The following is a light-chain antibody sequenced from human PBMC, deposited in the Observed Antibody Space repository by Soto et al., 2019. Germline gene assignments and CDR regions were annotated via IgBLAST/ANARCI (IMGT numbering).Light chain of an antibody. CDR3: QQYNTYLT. Sequence: DIQMTQSPSTLSSSLGDRATLTCRASQSISNWLAWHQQKPGKAPKVLIYGASSLQTGVPSRLSGSGSGTEFTLTISIMQPDDFATYYCQQYNTYLTFGQGTKVDIK. J-gene: IGKJ1*01. V-gene: IGKV1-5*01. CDR2: GAS. CDR1: QSISNW.